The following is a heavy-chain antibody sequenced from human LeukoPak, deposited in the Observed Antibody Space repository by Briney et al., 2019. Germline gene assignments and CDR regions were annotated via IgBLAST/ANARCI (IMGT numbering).Heavy chain of an antibody. D-gene: IGHD3-3*01. V-gene: IGHV4-34*01. Sequence: PSETLSLTCAVYDGSFSGYYWSWIRQPPGKGLEWIGEINHSGSTNYNPSLKSRVTISVDTSKNQFSLKLSSVTAADTAVYYCARDPVLRFSGFDPWGQGTLVTVSS. CDR3: ARDPVLRFSGFDP. J-gene: IGHJ5*02. CDR2: INHSGST. CDR1: DGSFSGYY.